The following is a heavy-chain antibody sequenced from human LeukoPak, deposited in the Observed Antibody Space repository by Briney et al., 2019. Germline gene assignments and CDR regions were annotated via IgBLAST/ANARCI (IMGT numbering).Heavy chain of an antibody. D-gene: IGHD5-18*01. J-gene: IGHJ4*02. CDR2: IYYSGST. CDR1: GGSISSSSYY. V-gene: IGHV4-39*01. CDR3: ASTARGYSYGSFDY. Sequence: PSETLSLTCTVSGGSISSSSYYWGWIRQPPGKGLEWVVSIYYSGSTYYNPSLKSRVTISVDTSKNQFSLKLSSVTAADTAVYYCASTARGYSYGSFDYWGQGTLVTVSS.